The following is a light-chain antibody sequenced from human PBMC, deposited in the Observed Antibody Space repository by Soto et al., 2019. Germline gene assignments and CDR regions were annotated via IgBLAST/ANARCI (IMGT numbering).Light chain of an antibody. V-gene: IGLV1-40*01. CDR1: SSNIGAGYD. J-gene: IGLJ1*01. Sequence: QSVLTQPPSVSGAPGQRVTISCTGSSSNIGAGYDVHWYQQLPGAAPKLLIYGNSNRPSGVPDRFSGSKSGTSASLAITGLQAEDEADYYCQSYDSSLSGWVFGTGTKGTVL. CDR3: QSYDSSLSGWV. CDR2: GNS.